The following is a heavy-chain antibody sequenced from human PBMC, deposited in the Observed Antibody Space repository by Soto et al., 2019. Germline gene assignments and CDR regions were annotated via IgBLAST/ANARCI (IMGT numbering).Heavy chain of an antibody. D-gene: IGHD6-6*01. CDR2: IKSKTDGGTT. CDR1: GFTFSKAW. J-gene: IGHJ4*02. Sequence: EVQLVESGGGLVKPGGSLRLSCAASGFTFSKAWMNWVRQAPGKGLEWVARIKSKTDGGTTYYGAPVKGRFTISRDDSKNTLSLQMNSLKMGGTAVYYRSTGSRQLGGGVWFDYWGQGTLVTVSS. CDR3: STGSRQLGGGVWFDY. V-gene: IGHV3-15*07.